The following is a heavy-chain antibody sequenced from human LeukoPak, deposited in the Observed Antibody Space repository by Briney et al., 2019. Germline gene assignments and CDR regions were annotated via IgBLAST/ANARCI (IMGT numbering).Heavy chain of an antibody. V-gene: IGHV4-59*01. Sequence: SETLSLTCTVSGGSISSYYWSWIRQPPGKGREWIGYIYYSGSTNYNPSLKSRVTISVDTSKNQFSLKLSSVTAADTAVYYCARGEYSSSSFGAFDIWGQGTMVTVSS. CDR3: ARGEYSSSSFGAFDI. J-gene: IGHJ3*02. CDR1: GGSISSYY. D-gene: IGHD6-6*01. CDR2: IYYSGST.